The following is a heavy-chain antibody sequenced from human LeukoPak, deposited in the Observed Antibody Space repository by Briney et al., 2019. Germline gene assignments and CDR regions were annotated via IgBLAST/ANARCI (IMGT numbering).Heavy chain of an antibody. J-gene: IGHJ4*02. D-gene: IGHD6-13*01. CDR2: INPSGGST. Sequence: ASVQVSCKASGYTFTSYYMHWVRQAPGQGLEWMGIINPSGGSTSYAQKFQGRVTMTRDMSTSTVYMELSSLRSEDTAVYYCARIPGIAAAGTYAYDYWGQGTLVTVSS. CDR3: ARIPGIAAAGTYAYDY. V-gene: IGHV1-46*01. CDR1: GYTFTSYY.